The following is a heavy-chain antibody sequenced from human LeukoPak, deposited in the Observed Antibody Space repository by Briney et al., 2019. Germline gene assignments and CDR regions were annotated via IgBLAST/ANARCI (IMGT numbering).Heavy chain of an antibody. J-gene: IGHJ4*02. CDR1: GFTFSSYS. V-gene: IGHV3-48*04. Sequence: GGSLRLSCAASGFTFSSYSMNWVRQAPGKGLEWVSYIRSSSSTIYYADSVKGRFTISRDNAKNSLYLQMNTLRAEDTAVYYCARDEPYGSGSPPLDWGQGTPVTVSS. CDR2: IRSSSSTI. D-gene: IGHD3-10*01. CDR3: ARDEPYGSGSPPLD.